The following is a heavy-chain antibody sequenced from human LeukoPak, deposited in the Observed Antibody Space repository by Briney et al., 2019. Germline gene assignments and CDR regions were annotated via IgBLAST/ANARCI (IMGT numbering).Heavy chain of an antibody. J-gene: IGHJ4*02. Sequence: NSSETLSLTCTVSGGSISSYYWNWIRQPPGKGLEWIGYIYYTGSTNYNPSLKSRVTISVDTSKNQFSLKLSSVTAADTAVYYCARRRDSSSSGGDFDYWGQGTLVTVSS. D-gene: IGHD6-6*01. V-gene: IGHV4-59*08. CDR3: ARRRDSSSSGGDFDY. CDR2: IYYTGST. CDR1: GGSISSYY.